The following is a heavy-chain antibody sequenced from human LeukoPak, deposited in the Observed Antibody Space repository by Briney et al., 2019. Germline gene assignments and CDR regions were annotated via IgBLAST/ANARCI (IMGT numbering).Heavy chain of an antibody. CDR1: GFVFSTYW. J-gene: IGHJ4*02. V-gene: IGHV3-7*01. D-gene: IGHD3/OR15-3a*01. CDR3: ASGRHDFLH. CDR2: INLDGTEE. Sequence: HPGGSLRLSCAASGFVFSTYWMTWVRQAPGKGLEWLANINLDGTEEHYVDSSLKGRFTISRDNAKNSLYLQMTSLRVEDTAVYYCASGRHDFLHWGQGTLVTVSS.